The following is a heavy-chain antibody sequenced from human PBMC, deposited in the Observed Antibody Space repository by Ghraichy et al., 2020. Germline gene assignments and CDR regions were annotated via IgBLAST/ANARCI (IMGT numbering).Heavy chain of an antibody. CDR2: IHYTGIT. J-gene: IGHJ6*02. V-gene: IGHV4-59*01. CDR3: ARLRAMTPTHNFYHSLDF. CDR1: GVSISGYY. Sequence: SETLSLTCAVSGVSISGYYWGWIRQPPGKGLEWVGYIHYTGITKYDPSLESRLTLSVDMSKNHFSLGLSSVTAADTAIYYCARLRAMTPTHNFYHSLDFWGLGTTVIVSS.